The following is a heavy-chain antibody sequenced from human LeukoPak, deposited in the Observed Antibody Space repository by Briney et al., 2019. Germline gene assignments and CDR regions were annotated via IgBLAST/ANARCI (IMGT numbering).Heavy chain of an antibody. CDR1: GLTFNNYG. V-gene: IGHV3-30*18. D-gene: IGHD4-17*01. CDR3: AKDRNYGDGIDF. Sequence: GGSLRLSCAASGLTFNNYGMHWVRQAPGKGLEWVAVISYDGGDKYYADSAKGRFTISRDNSKKTVYLQMNRLRPEETAVYYCAKDRNYGDGIDFWGQGTLVTVSS. CDR2: ISYDGGDK. J-gene: IGHJ4*02.